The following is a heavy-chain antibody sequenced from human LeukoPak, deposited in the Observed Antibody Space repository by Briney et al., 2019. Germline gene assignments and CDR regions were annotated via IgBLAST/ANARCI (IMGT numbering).Heavy chain of an antibody. D-gene: IGHD3/OR15-3a*01. J-gene: IGHJ5*02. CDR2: INHSGST. CDR1: GGPSSGYY. V-gene: IGHV4-34*01. CDR3: GRNVFLTGYYPPRNWFDP. Sequence: PSETLSLTCAVYGGPSSGYYWSWIRQPPGKGLEWIGGINHSGSTNYNPSLKSRVTISVDTSKNQFSLKLSSVTAADTVVYYCGRNVFLTGYYPPRNWFDPWGKETLVTVSS.